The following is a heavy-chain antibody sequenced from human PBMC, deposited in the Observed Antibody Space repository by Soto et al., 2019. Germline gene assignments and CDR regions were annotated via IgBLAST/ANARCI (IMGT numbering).Heavy chain of an antibody. V-gene: IGHV4-4*02. CDR3: ARLVYDTRLNYMYFDF. Sequence: PSETLSLTFPVSGVSISSGNWWTWVRQSPQRGLEYIGEIFHDGTANYYPSFERRVAISVDTSKNQFSLKLTSVTAADTAIYFCARLVYDTRLNYMYFDFWGQGTLVTVSS. J-gene: IGHJ4*02. CDR2: IFHDGTA. D-gene: IGHD3-10*01. CDR1: GVSISSGNW.